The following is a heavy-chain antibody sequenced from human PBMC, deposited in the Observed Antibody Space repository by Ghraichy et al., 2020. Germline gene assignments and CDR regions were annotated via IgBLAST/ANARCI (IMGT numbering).Heavy chain of an antibody. D-gene: IGHD3-9*01. Sequence: ESLNISCAVYGGSFSGYYWSWIRQPPGKGLEWIGEINHSGSTNYNPSLKSRVTISVDTSKNQFSLKLSSVTAADTAVYYCARGPLRYFDWLSHGAFDIWGQGTMVTVSS. CDR2: INHSGST. CDR1: GGSFSGYY. CDR3: ARGPLRYFDWLSHGAFDI. J-gene: IGHJ3*02. V-gene: IGHV4-34*01.